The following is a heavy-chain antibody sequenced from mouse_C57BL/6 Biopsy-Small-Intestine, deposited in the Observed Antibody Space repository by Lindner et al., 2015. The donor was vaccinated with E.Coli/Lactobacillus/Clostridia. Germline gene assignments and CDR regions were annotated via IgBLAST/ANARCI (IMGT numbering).Heavy chain of an antibody. J-gene: IGHJ2*01. Sequence: VQLQESGPELVKPGASVKMSCKASGYTFTDYYLNWVRQSHGKSLEWIGRVNPNNDDTNYNQKFKGKATLTVDKSLSTAYMQLDSLTSEDSAVYYCARTSYSDYEDFDYWGQGTTLTVSS. CDR2: VNPNNDDT. CDR1: GYTFTDYY. D-gene: IGHD2-5*01. V-gene: IGHV1-26*01. CDR3: ARTSYSDYEDFDY.